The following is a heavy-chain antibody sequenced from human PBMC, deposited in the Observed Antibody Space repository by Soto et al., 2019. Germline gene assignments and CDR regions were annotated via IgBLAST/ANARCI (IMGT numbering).Heavy chain of an antibody. Sequence: PSETLSLTCSVSGVSITNSDYHWSWIRQPPGKGLEWIGYIFHTGSASYKSSLKGRVTFSVDTSKNQFSLNLKSVTAADTAVYFCARVRVRMTAIVFYFDSWGQGSLVTVSS. CDR2: IFHTGSA. J-gene: IGHJ4*02. CDR1: GVSITNSDYH. CDR3: ARVRVRMTAIVFYFDS. D-gene: IGHD2-21*02. V-gene: IGHV4-61*08.